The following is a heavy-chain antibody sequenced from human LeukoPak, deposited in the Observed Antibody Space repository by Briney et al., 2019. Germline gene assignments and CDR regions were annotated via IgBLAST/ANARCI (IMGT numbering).Heavy chain of an antibody. V-gene: IGHV4-34*01. Sequence: SETLSLTCAVYGGSFSGYYWSWIRQPPGKGLEWIGEINHSGSTNYNPSLKSRVTISVDTSKNQLSLKLSSVTAADTAVYYCARAPRVPAAMRPNWFDPWGQGTLVTVSS. CDR2: INHSGST. J-gene: IGHJ5*02. CDR1: GGSFSGYY. CDR3: ARAPRVPAAMRPNWFDP. D-gene: IGHD2-2*01.